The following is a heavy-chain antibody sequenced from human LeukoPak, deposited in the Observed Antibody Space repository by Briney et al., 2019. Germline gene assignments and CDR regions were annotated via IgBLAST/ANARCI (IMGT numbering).Heavy chain of an antibody. CDR2: ISSSSSYL. CDR3: ARTEVGANDYFDY. D-gene: IGHD1-26*01. CDR1: GFTFSSYS. V-gene: IGHV3-21*01. J-gene: IGHJ4*02. Sequence: TGGSLRLSCAASGFTFSSYSMNWVRQAPGKGLEWVSSISSSSSYLYYADSVKGRFTISRDNAKNSLYLQMNSLRAEDTAVYYCARTEVGANDYFDYWGQGTLVTVSS.